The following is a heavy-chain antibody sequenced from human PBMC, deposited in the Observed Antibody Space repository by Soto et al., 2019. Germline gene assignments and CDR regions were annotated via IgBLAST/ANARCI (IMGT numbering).Heavy chain of an antibody. CDR1: GYTFTSYA. CDR2: ISAGTGNT. Sequence: QVQLVQSGAEVKKPGASVKVSCKASGYTFTSYAMHWVRQAPGQRLEWMGWISAGTGNTKYSQKFQGRVTITSDTSASTAYMELSSLRSEDTAVYYCASSPAIAVADYWGQGTLVTVSS. V-gene: IGHV1-3*01. J-gene: IGHJ4*02. D-gene: IGHD6-19*01. CDR3: ASSPAIAVADY.